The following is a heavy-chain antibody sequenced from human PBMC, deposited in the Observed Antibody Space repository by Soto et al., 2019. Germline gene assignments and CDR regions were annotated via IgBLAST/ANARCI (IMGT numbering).Heavy chain of an antibody. D-gene: IGHD2-2*01. Sequence: QVQLVQSGPEMKKPGASVKLSCKASGYTFTTYSMHWVRQAPGQRLEWMGWIHAGNGNTEHSKKFQGRVTITRDTSASTAYLELGSLRSEDTAVYYCARAACSSTSCYNYYAYGMDVWGQGTAVTVS. V-gene: IGHV1-3*01. CDR1: GYTFTTYS. CDR3: ARAACSSTSCYNYYAYGMDV. CDR2: IHAGNGNT. J-gene: IGHJ6*02.